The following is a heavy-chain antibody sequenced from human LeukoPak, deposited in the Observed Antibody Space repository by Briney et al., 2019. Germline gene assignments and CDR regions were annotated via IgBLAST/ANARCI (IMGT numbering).Heavy chain of an antibody. J-gene: IGHJ4*02. V-gene: IGHV1-69*04. CDR3: ARVARYCSGGSCYSSFDY. D-gene: IGHD2-15*01. CDR1: GGTFSSYA. Sequence: GASVKVSCKASGGTFSSYAISWVRQAPGQGLEWMGRIIPILGIANYAQKFQGRVTITADKSTSTAYMELSSLRSEDTAVYYCARVARYCSGGSCYSSFDYWGQGTLVTVSS. CDR2: IIPILGIA.